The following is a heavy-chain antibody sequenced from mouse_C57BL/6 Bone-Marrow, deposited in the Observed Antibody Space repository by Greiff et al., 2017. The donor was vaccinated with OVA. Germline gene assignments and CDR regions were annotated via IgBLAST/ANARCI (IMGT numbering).Heavy chain of an antibody. CDR3: AREGVLQDAMDY. V-gene: IGHV1-55*01. D-gene: IGHD1-1*01. CDR2: IYPGSGST. CDR1: GYTFTSYW. J-gene: IGHJ4*01. Sequence: VQLQQPGAELVKPGASVKMSCKASGYTFTSYWITWVKQRPGQGLEWIGDIYPGSGSTNYNEKFKSKATLTVDTASSTAYMQLSSLTSEDSAVYYCAREGVLQDAMDYWGQGTSVTVSS.